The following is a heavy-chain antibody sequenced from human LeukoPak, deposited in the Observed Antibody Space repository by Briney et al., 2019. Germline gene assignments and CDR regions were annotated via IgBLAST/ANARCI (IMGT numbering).Heavy chain of an antibody. D-gene: IGHD4-17*01. Sequence: SETLSPTCTVSGFSISSGYYWGWIRQPPGKGLEWIGSIHHSGSPYYKSSLKSRVTISLDMSRNQFSLKLNSVTAADTAVYYCARQVGGMTTVTADFDHWGQGTLVTVSS. CDR3: ARQVGGMTTVTADFDH. V-gene: IGHV4-38-2*02. CDR1: GFSISSGYY. CDR2: IHHSGSP. J-gene: IGHJ4*02.